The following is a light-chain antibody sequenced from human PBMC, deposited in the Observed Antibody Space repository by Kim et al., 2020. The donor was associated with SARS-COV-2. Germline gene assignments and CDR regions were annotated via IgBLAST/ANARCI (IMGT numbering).Light chain of an antibody. CDR1: QSVSSN. CDR2: GAS. CDR3: QQYNNWPPWK. V-gene: IGKV3-15*01. Sequence: EIVMTQSPATLSVSPGERATLSCRASQSVSSNLAWYQHKPGQAPRLLIYGASTRATGIPARFSGSGSGTEFTLTISSLQSEDFAVYYCQQYNNWPPWKFGQGTKVDIK. J-gene: IGKJ1*01.